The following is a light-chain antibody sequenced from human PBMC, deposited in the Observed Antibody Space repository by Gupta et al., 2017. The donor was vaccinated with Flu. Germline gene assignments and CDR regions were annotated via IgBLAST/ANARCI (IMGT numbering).Light chain of an antibody. CDR3: SSYTSSSTYV. CDR2: EVS. CDR1: SSDVGGYNY. J-gene: IGLJ1*01. V-gene: IGLV2-14*01. Sequence: QSALTQPASVSGSPGQSITISCTGTSSDVGGYNYVSWYHPHPGKALKLMIYEVSNRPAGVSSRFSGSKSGNTASLTISALQAEDEADYYCSSYTSSSTYVFGTGTKVTVL.